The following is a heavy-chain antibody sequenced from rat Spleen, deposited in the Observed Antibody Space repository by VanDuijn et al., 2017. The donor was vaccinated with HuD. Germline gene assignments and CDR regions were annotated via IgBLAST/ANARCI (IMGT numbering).Heavy chain of an antibody. CDR3: ASRDY. CDR2: ITDTGASS. J-gene: IGHJ2*01. Sequence: EVQLVESGGGLVQPGRSLKLSCVASGFTFKNYWMTWIRQAPGKGLEWVASITDTGASSYYPDSVKGRFTVSRDNAKSTLYLQMDSLRSEDTATYYCASRDYWGQGVMVTVSS. CDR1: GFTFKNYW. V-gene: IGHV5-31*01.